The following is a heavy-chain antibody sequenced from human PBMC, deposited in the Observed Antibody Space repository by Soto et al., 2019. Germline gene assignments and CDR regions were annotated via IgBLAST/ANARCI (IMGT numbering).Heavy chain of an antibody. D-gene: IGHD3-16*01. Sequence: GESLKISCKGSGYSFTSYWIFWVRQMPVKGLEFMGIIYPFYSDTRYSPSFQGHVTISSDNSISTSYLQLISLKASDTAMYYFAXXARRGGSYIRQGYYYYGMDVWGQGTTVTVSS. J-gene: IGHJ6*02. CDR1: GYSFTSYW. V-gene: IGHV5-51*01. CDR2: IYPFYSDT. CDR3: AXXARRGGSYIRQGYYYYGMDV.